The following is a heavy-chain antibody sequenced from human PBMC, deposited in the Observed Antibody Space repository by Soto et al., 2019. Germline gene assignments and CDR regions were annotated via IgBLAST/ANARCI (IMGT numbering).Heavy chain of an antibody. D-gene: IGHD5-18*01. CDR2: IYYSGST. CDR1: GGSISGSNYY. Sequence: SETLSLTCTVSGGSISGSNYYWGWIRQPPGKGLEWIGSIYYSGSTYYNPSLKSRVTISVDTSMNQFSLKLSSVTAADTAVYYCAPWDSYGDYFDYWGQGTMVTVSS. CDR3: APWDSYGDYFDY. V-gene: IGHV4-39*01. J-gene: IGHJ4*02.